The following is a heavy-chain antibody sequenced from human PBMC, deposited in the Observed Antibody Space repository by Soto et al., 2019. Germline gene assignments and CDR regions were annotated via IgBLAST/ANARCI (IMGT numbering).Heavy chain of an antibody. CDR3: VKVLARGVGVPRFYFDS. CDR1: GFTFSNSW. J-gene: IGHJ4*02. V-gene: IGHV3-74*01. Sequence: DVQLVESGGGLVQPGGSLRLSCAASGFTFSNSWMHWVRQVSGQGLEWVSRINADGTSTSYADSVKGRFTISRDNAKNTLYLHVNSLRAEDTAVYYCVKVLARGVGVPRFYFDSWGQGALVTVSS. D-gene: IGHD2-2*01. CDR2: INADGTST.